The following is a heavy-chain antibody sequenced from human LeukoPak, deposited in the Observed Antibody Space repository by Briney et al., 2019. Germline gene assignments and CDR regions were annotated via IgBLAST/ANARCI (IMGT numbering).Heavy chain of an antibody. CDR1: GGFISSYY. D-gene: IGHD6-13*01. CDR2: IYSSGTT. J-gene: IGHJ6*02. V-gene: IGHV4-4*07. Sequence: SETLSLTCTVSGGFISSYYWSWIRQPAGKGLEWIGRIYSSGTTNYSPSLKSRVTMSVDTSKNQFSLKLSSVTAADTAVYYCARERRFSSWYYYGMDVWGQGTTVTVSS. CDR3: ARERRFSSWYYYGMDV.